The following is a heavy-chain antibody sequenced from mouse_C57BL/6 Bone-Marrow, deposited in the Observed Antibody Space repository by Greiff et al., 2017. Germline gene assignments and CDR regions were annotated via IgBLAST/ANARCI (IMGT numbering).Heavy chain of an antibody. CDR2: ISYDGSN. J-gene: IGHJ4*01. D-gene: IGHD5-5*01. V-gene: IGHV3-6*01. CDR1: GYSITSGYY. Sequence: EVKLMESGPGLVKPSQSLSLTCSVTGYSITSGYYWNWIRQFPGNKLEWMGYISYDGSNNYNPSLKNRISITRDTSKNQFFLKLNSVTTEDTATYYCARELPYAMDYWGQGTSVTVSS. CDR3: ARELPYAMDY.